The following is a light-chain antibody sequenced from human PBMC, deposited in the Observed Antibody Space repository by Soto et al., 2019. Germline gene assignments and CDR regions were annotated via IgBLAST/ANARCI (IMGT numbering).Light chain of an antibody. J-gene: IGKJ2*01. CDR3: QHYESSPPSYT. Sequence: EIVLTQSPGTLSLSPGERATLSCRASQSLTSTYLAWYQQKPGQAPRLLIYGASSRATGVPDRFSGSGSGTHFTLTISRLEPEDFAVYYCQHYESSPPSYTFGQGTKLEIK. CDR1: QSLTSTY. V-gene: IGKV3-20*01. CDR2: GAS.